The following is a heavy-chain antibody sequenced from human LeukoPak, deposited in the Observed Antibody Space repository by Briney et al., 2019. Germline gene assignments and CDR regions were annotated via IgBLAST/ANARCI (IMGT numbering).Heavy chain of an antibody. CDR3: ARDSTAAAFDY. J-gene: IGHJ4*02. D-gene: IGHD6-13*01. CDR1: GYTFTSYA. V-gene: IGHV1-3*01. Sequence: ASVKVSCKASGYTFTSYAMHWVRQAPGQRLEWMEWINAGNGNTKYSQKFQGRVTITMDTSASTAYMELSSLRSEDTAVYYCARDSTAAAFDYWGQGTLVTVSS. CDR2: INAGNGNT.